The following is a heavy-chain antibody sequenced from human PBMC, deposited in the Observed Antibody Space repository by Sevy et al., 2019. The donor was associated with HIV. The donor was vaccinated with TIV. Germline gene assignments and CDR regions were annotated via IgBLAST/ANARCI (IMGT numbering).Heavy chain of an antibody. CDR1: GYTFTGQY. Sequence: ASVKVSCKASGYTFTGQYIHWVRQAPGQGLEWMGWINPNSGDTKDAQEFKGRVTMTRDKSISTAYMELSGLKSDDTAVYYCSRDLRLRGYSYGCFDYWGQGTLVTVSS. J-gene: IGHJ4*02. CDR2: INPNSGDT. CDR3: SRDLRLRGYSYGCFDY. V-gene: IGHV1-2*02. D-gene: IGHD5-18*01.